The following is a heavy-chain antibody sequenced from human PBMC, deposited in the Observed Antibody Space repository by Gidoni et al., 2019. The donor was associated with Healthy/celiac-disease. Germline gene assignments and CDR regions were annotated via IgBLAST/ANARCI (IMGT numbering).Heavy chain of an antibody. V-gene: IGHV1-46*01. CDR2: INPSGGST. CDR1: GYTFTSYY. J-gene: IGHJ4*02. Sequence: QVQLVQSGAEVTNPGASVEVSCRASGYTFTSYYMHWVRQAPGKGLEWMGIINPSGGSTSYAQKVQGRVTMTRDTSTSTVYMELGSLRSEDTAVYDCALGGEVHDYWGQGTLVTASS. CDR3: ALGGEVHDY. D-gene: IGHD3-16*01.